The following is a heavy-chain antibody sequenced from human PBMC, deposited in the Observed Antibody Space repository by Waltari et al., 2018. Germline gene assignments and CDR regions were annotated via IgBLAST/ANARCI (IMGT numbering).Heavy chain of an antibody. V-gene: IGHV4-4*07. CDR2: IYTSGST. J-gene: IGHJ3*02. CDR3: ARYRGPYGSSWDGSAFDI. Sequence: QVQLQESGPGLVKPSETLSLTCTVSGGSISSYYWSWIRQPAGKGLEWIGRIYTSGSTNYNPSLKSRVTMSVDTSKNQFSLKLSSVTAADTAVYYCARYRGPYGSSWDGSAFDIWGQGTMVTVSS. D-gene: IGHD6-13*01. CDR1: GGSISSYY.